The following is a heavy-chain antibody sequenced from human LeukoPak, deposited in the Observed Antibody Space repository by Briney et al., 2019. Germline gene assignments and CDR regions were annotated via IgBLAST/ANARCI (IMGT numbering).Heavy chain of an antibody. Sequence: ASVKVSCKASGYTFTSYDINWVRQATGQGLEWMGWMNPNSGNTGYAQKFQGRVTMTRNTSISTAYMELSSLRSEDTAVYYCARGRVQWLLGVYYYGMDVWGQGTTVTVSS. CDR3: ARGRVQWLLGVYYYGMDV. CDR2: MNPNSGNT. V-gene: IGHV1-8*01. CDR1: GYTFTSYD. J-gene: IGHJ6*02. D-gene: IGHD3-22*01.